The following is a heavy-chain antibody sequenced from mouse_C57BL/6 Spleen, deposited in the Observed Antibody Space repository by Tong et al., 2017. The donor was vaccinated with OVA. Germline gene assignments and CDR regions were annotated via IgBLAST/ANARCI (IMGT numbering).Heavy chain of an antibody. CDR2: IWRGGST. J-gene: IGHJ4*01. CDR3: AINYYGPDAMDY. Sequence: VQLQESGPGLVQPSQSLSITCTGSGFSLTSYGVHWARQSPGKGLEWLGVIWRGGSTDYNAAFMSRLSITKDNSKSQVFFKMNSLQADDTAIYYCAINYYGPDAMDYWCRGTSVTVSS. V-gene: IGHV2-5*01. CDR1: GFSLTSYG. D-gene: IGHD1-2*01.